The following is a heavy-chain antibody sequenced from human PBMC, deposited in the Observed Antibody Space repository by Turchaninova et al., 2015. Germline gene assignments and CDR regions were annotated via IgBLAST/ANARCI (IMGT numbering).Heavy chain of an antibody. J-gene: IGHJ4*02. CDR1: GGSVSSGNDH. V-gene: IGHV4-61*01. CDR2: IYHSGST. CDR3: ARSASIVGPTTLDY. Sequence: QLQLQESGPRLVKPSETLSPTCPAHGGSVSSGNDHWSWIRPPPGKGLEWIGYIYHSGSTNYSPSLKSRVAISVDTSKNQFSLKLTSVTTADTAVYYCARSASIVGPTTLDYWGQGTLVTVSS. D-gene: IGHD1-26*01.